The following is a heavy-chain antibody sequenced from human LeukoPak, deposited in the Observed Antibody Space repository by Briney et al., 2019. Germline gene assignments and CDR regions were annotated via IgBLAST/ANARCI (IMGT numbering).Heavy chain of an antibody. J-gene: IGHJ4*02. CDR2: IYTSGST. CDR3: AREGYDILTGYDIGTFDY. V-gene: IGHV4-4*07. D-gene: IGHD3-9*01. CDR1: GGSFSGYY. Sequence: SETLSLTCAVYGGSFSGYYWSWIRQPAGKGLEWIGRIYTSGSTNYNPSLKSRVTMSVDTSKNQFSLKLSSVTAADTAVYYCAREGYDILTGYDIGTFDYWGQGTLVTVSS.